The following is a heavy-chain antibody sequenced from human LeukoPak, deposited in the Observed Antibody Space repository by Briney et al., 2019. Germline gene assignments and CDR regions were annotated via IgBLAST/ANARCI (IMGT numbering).Heavy chain of an antibody. J-gene: IGHJ5*02. Sequence: PGGSLRLSCAASGFTFSSYAMSWVRQAPGKGLEWVSAICCSGGSTYYADSVKGRFTISRDNSKNTLYLQMNSLRAEDTAVYYCAATRTYYYVSSGWTYNCFDPWGQGTLVTVSS. V-gene: IGHV3-23*01. CDR1: GFTFSSYA. CDR3: AATRTYYYVSSGWTYNCFDP. D-gene: IGHD3-22*01. CDR2: ICCSGGST.